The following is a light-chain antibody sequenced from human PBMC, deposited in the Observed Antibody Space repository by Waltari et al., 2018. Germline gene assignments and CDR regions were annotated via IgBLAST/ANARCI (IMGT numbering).Light chain of an antibody. Sequence: QSVLTQPPSVSGAPGQSVTISCTGSSSNIGAGYDVHWYKQIPGSATNVLIYRDDDRPSGVPGRFSGSKSGTSASLSVTGLHVEDEADYFCQSFDRDLNAVLFGGGTKLTVL. J-gene: IGLJ2*01. CDR3: QSFDRDLNAVL. CDR2: RDD. V-gene: IGLV1-40*01. CDR1: SSNIGAGYD.